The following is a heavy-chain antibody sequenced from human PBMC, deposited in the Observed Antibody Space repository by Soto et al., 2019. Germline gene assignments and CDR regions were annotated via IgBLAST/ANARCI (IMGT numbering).Heavy chain of an antibody. V-gene: IGHV1-69*13. D-gene: IGHD2-2*01. CDR3: ARVLGDIVVVPAAPGEAFDI. CDR2: IIPIFGTA. Sequence: ASVKVSCKASGGTFSSYAISWVRQAPGQGLEWMGGIIPIFGTANYAQKFQGRVTITADESTSTAYMELSSLRSEDTAVYYCARVLGDIVVVPAAPGEAFDIWGKGTMVTVSS. J-gene: IGHJ3*02. CDR1: GGTFSSYA.